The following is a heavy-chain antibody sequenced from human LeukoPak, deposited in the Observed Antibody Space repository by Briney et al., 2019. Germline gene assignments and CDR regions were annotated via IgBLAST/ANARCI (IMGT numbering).Heavy chain of an antibody. CDR2: VDTYTGNI. J-gene: IGHJ5*01. Sequence: ASVKVSCKASGYIFSSDNINWVRQAPGQGLEWMGWVDTYTGNINYAQKFHGRVTMTTDTSTNTANMELRSLRSDDTAVYYCARGSDWFDSWGQGTLVTVSS. V-gene: IGHV1-18*04. CDR3: ARGSDWFDS. CDR1: GYIFSSDN.